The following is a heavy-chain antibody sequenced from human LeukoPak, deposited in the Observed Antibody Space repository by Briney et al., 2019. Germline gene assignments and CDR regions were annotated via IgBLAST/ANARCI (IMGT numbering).Heavy chain of an antibody. CDR2: INPNSGGT. J-gene: IGHJ3*02. CDR1: GYTFTGYY. V-gene: IGHV1-2*04. D-gene: IGHD3-3*01. CDR3: ATVRDYYDFWGVRAFDI. Sequence: GASVKVSCKASGYTFTGYYMHWVRQAPGQGLEWMGWINPNSGGTNYAQKFQGWVTMTRDTSISTAYMELSSLRSEDTAVYYCATVRDYYDFWGVRAFDIWGQGTMVTISS.